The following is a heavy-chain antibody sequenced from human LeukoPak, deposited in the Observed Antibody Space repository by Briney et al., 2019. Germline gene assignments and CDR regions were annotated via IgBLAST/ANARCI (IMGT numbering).Heavy chain of an antibody. V-gene: IGHV5-51*01. CDR2: IYPGDSDT. D-gene: IGHD3-22*01. CDR3: ARARSGYYSHDAFDI. CDR1: GYSFTSYW. J-gene: IGHJ3*02. Sequence: GESLKISCKGSGYSFTSYWIGWVRQMPGKGLEWMGIIYPGDSDTRYSPSFQGQVTISADKSISTAYLQWSSLKASDTAMYYCARARSGYYSHDAFDIWGQGTMVTVSS.